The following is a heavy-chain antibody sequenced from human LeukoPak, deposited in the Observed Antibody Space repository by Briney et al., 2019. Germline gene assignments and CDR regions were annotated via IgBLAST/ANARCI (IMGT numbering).Heavy chain of an antibody. J-gene: IGHJ6*02. CDR1: GYTFTSYG. V-gene: IGHV1-18*01. D-gene: IGHD3-3*01. CDR2: IIPIFGTA. Sequence: GASVKVSCKASGYTFTSYGISWVRQAPGQGLEWMGGIIPIFGTANYAQKLQGRVTMTTDTSTSTAYMELRSLRSDDTAVYYCARRQYDFWSGYYGDYYYGMDVWGQGTTVTVSS. CDR3: ARRQYDFWSGYYGDYYYGMDV.